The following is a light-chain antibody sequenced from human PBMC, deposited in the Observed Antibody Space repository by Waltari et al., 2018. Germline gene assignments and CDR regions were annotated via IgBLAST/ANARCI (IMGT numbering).Light chain of an antibody. J-gene: IGKJ4*01. CDR1: QSVLYSSNNKNY. CDR3: QQYYSTPLT. Sequence: DIVMTQSPDSLAVSLGGRATIHCKSSQSVLYSSNNKNYLAWYQQKPGQPPKLLIYWASTRESGVPDRFSGSGSGTDFTLTISSLQAADVAVYYCQQYYSTPLTFGGGTKVEIK. CDR2: WAS. V-gene: IGKV4-1*01.